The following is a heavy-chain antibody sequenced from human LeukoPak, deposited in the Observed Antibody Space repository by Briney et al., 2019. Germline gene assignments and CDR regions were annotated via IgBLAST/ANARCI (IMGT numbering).Heavy chain of an antibody. CDR2: IRSDGRNE. D-gene: IGHD2-2*01. Sequence: GGSLRLSCAAPGFIFSRYGMHWVRQAPGKGLEWVAFIRSDGRNEYYGDSVKGRFTISRDNSKNTLYLQMNSLRPEDTAVYYCANICTSTSCYPALDAFDFWGQGTMVTVSS. CDR1: GFIFSRYG. CDR3: ANICTSTSCYPALDAFDF. V-gene: IGHV3-30*02. J-gene: IGHJ3*01.